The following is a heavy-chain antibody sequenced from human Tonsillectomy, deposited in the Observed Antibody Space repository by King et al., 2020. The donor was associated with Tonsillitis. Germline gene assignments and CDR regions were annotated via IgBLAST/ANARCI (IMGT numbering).Heavy chain of an antibody. D-gene: IGHD6-6*01. CDR2: IYTSGST. Sequence: VPLQESGPGLVKPSQTLSLTCTVSGGSISSGNYYWRWIRQPAGKGLEWIGRIYTSGSTNYNPSLKSRVTMSVDTSKNQFSLKLSSVTAADTAVYYCARYTSSSFFDYWGQGTLVTVSS. V-gene: IGHV4-61*02. CDR1: GGSISSGNYY. CDR3: ARYTSSSFFDY. J-gene: IGHJ4*02.